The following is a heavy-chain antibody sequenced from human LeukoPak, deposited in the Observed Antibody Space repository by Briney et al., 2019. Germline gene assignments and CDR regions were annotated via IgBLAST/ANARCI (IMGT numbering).Heavy chain of an antibody. CDR1: GGSISSNNW. Sequence: SGTLSLTCTVSGGSISSNNWWSWVRQPPGKGLEWIGEISHSGNTNYNPSLESRVTMSIDKSKNQFSLKLTSVIAADTAVYFCARVTVTTPFDCWGQGALVTVSS. V-gene: IGHV4-4*02. CDR3: ARVTVTTPFDC. D-gene: IGHD1-1*01. CDR2: ISHSGNT. J-gene: IGHJ4*02.